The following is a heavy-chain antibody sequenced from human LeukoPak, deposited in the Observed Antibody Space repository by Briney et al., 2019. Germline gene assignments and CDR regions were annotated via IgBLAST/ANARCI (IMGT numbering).Heavy chain of an antibody. CDR3: ARVNYGGNSFSDY. CDR1: GFTFSSYW. V-gene: IGHV3-74*01. CDR2: INSDGTNI. D-gene: IGHD4-23*01. Sequence: GGSLRLSCAASGFTFSSYWMHWVGQARGKGLCWVSRINSDGTNIVYADSVKGRFTISRDNAKSTLYLQMNSLRAEDTAVYYCARVNYGGNSFSDYWGQGTLVTVSS. J-gene: IGHJ4*02.